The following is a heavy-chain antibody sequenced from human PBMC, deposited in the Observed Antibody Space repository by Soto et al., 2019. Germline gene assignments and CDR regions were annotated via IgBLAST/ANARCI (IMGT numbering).Heavy chain of an antibody. J-gene: IGHJ6*02. Sequence: SQTLSLTCTVSGGSISSSSYYWGWIRQPPGKGLEWIGSIYYSGSTYYNPSLKSRVTISVDTSKNQFSLKLSSVTAADTAVYYCARHKAAMADYYYYGMDVWGQGTTVTVSS. V-gene: IGHV4-39*01. CDR3: ARHKAAMADYYYYGMDV. CDR1: GGSISSSSYY. D-gene: IGHD5-18*01. CDR2: IYYSGST.